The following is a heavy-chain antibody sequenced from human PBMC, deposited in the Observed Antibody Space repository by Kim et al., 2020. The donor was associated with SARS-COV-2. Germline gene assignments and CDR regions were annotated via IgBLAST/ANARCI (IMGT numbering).Heavy chain of an antibody. CDR2: INPNSGGT. CDR3: ARDRIAYYDFWSGSRYYYGMDV. J-gene: IGHJ6*02. V-gene: IGHV1-2*02. CDR1: GYTFTGYY. Sequence: ASVKVSCKASGYTFTGYYMHWVRQAPGQGLEWMGWINPNSGGTNYAQKFQGRVTMTRDTSISTAYMEPSRLRSDDTAVYYCARDRIAYYDFWSGSRYYYGMDVWGQGTTVTVSS. D-gene: IGHD3-3*01.